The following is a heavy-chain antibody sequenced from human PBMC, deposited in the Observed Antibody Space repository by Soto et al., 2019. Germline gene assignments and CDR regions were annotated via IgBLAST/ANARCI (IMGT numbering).Heavy chain of an antibody. CDR3: ARQQGGYFDPYYYYIDV. Sequence: SETLSLTCTVSGGSVSNHHWSWIRQPPGKGLEWIGNIYYSGNTNYNPSLKSRVTISVDTSKNQFSLKLSSVTAADTAVYYCARQQGGYFDPYYYYIDVWGKGTTVTVSS. CDR2: IYYSGNT. D-gene: IGHD3-9*01. V-gene: IGHV4-59*08. J-gene: IGHJ6*03. CDR1: GGSVSNHH.